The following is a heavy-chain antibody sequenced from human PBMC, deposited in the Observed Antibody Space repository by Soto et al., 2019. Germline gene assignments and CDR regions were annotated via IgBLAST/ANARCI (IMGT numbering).Heavy chain of an antibody. D-gene: IGHD1-26*01. J-gene: IGHJ6*03. CDR1: GFTFSSYA. CDR3: AKDIGRYYCMDV. Sequence: PGWSMRLSCAASGFTFSSYAMSWVRQAPGKGLEWVSAISGSGGSTYYADSVKGRFTISRDNSKNTLYLQMNSLRAEDTAVYYCAKDIGRYYCMDVWGKGTTVTVSS. V-gene: IGHV3-23*01. CDR2: ISGSGGST.